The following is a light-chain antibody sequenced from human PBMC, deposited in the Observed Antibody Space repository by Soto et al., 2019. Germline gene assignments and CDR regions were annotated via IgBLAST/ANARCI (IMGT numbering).Light chain of an antibody. CDR2: SDD. Sequence: QSVLSQPASASGTPGQRVSVSCAGSNSNIGENTVTWYQQLPGTAPKVVIYSDDQRPSGVPDRFSASKSGTSASLAISGLQSEDAADYYCAAWDDNLDAWVFGGGTQLTVL. CDR1: NSNIGENT. V-gene: IGLV1-44*01. J-gene: IGLJ3*02. CDR3: AAWDDNLDAWV.